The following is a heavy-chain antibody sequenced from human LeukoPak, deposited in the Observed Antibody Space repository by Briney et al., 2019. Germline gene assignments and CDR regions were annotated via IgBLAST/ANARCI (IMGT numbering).Heavy chain of an antibody. V-gene: IGHV3-30-3*01. CDR1: GFTFSSYA. CDR3: ARQQQPPGGFGY. D-gene: IGHD6-13*01. Sequence: GGSLRLSCAASGFTFSSYAMYWVRQAPGKGLEWVAVIPYDGSNKYYADSVKGRFTISRDNSKNTLYLQMNSLRAEDTAVYYCARQQQPPGGFGYWGQGTLVTVSS. J-gene: IGHJ4*02. CDR2: IPYDGSNK.